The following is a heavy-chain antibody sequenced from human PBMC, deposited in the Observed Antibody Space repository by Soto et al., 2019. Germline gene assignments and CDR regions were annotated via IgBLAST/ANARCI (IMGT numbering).Heavy chain of an antibody. J-gene: IGHJ5*02. V-gene: IGHV4-4*02. CDR1: GGSISSSNW. Sequence: QVQLQESGPGLVKPSGTLSLTCAVSGGSISSSNWWSWVRKPPGKGLEWIGELYHSGSTNYNPSLKSRVTISVDKSKNQFSLKLSSVTAADTAVYYCARRYCSSTSGYWHWFDPWGQGTLVTVSS. CDR3: ARRYCSSTSGYWHWFDP. D-gene: IGHD2-2*01. CDR2: LYHSGST.